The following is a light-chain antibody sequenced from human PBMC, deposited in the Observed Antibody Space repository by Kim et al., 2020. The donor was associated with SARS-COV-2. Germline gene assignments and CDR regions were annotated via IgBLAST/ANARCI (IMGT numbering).Light chain of an antibody. J-gene: IGLJ3*02. CDR1: KLGDKY. Sequence: SYELTQPPSVSVSPGQTASITCSGDKLGDKYACWYQQKPGQSPVLVIYQDNKRPSGIPERFSGSNSGNTATLTISGTQAMDEADYYCQAWDSRKVLGGGT. CDR3: QAWDSRKV. CDR2: QDN. V-gene: IGLV3-1*01.